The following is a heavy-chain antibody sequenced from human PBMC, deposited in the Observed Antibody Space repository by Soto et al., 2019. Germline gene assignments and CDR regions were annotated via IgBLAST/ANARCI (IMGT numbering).Heavy chain of an antibody. V-gene: IGHV1-18*01. J-gene: IGHJ6*03. CDR3: ARAPRGYSYGYYYYYYYMDV. Sequence: ASVKVSCKASGYTFTSYGISWVRQAPGQGLEWMGWISAYNGNTNYAQKLQGRVTMTTDTSTSTAYMELRSLRSDDTAVYYCARAPRGYSYGYYYYYYYMDVWGKGTTVTVSS. CDR1: GYTFTSYG. D-gene: IGHD5-18*01. CDR2: ISAYNGNT.